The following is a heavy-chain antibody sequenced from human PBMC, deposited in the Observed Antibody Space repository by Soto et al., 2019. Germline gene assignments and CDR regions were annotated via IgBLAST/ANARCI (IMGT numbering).Heavy chain of an antibody. CDR2: ISGSGGST. CDR3: AKVGSGGLVAYYFDY. V-gene: IGHV3-23*01. J-gene: IGHJ4*02. D-gene: IGHD6-19*01. Sequence: GKGLEWVSAISGSGGSTYYADSVKGRFTISRDNSKNTLYLQMNSLRAEDTAVYYCAKVGSGGLVAYYFDYWRQRSLVPVTS.